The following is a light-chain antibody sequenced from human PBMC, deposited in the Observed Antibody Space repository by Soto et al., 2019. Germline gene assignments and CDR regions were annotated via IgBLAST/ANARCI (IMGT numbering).Light chain of an antibody. Sequence: DIQMTQSPSTLSASVGDRVTITCRASQSISSWLAWYQQKPGKAPKLLIYEASSSEIGVPPRFSGSGFGTEFTITISSLQPDDFATYYCQHYKESSTFGQGTRLEIK. CDR2: EAS. CDR1: QSISSW. CDR3: QHYKESST. J-gene: IGKJ1*01. V-gene: IGKV1-5*03.